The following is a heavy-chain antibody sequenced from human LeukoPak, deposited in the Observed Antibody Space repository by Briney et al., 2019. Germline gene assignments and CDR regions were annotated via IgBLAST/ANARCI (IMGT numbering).Heavy chain of an antibody. CDR2: MNPNSGNT. D-gene: IGHD6-6*01. CDR3: ARGVHSYYYMDV. J-gene: IGHJ6*03. V-gene: IGHV1-8*03. Sequence: GASVKVSCKASGYTFTSYDINWVRQATGQGLEWMGWMNPNSGNTGYAQKFQGRVTITRNTSISTAYMELSSLRSEDTAVYYCARGVHSYYYMDVWGKGTTVTVSS. CDR1: GYTFTSYD.